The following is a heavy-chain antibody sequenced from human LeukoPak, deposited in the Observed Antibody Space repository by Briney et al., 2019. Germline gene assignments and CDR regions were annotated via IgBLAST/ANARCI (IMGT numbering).Heavy chain of an antibody. J-gene: IGHJ5*02. CDR3: VRGSSGIVIRGIAWAWFDP. V-gene: IGHV3-7*04. CDR1: GFTFSSYW. CDR2: NKQDGGEK. Sequence: GGSLRLSCAASGFTFSSYWMTWVRQAPGKGLEWVANNKQDGGEKYDGDSVKGRFTISRDNAKTSLFLHMNSLRAEDGAIYFCVRGSSGIVIRGIAWAWFDPWGQGNLVTVSS. D-gene: IGHD3-10*01.